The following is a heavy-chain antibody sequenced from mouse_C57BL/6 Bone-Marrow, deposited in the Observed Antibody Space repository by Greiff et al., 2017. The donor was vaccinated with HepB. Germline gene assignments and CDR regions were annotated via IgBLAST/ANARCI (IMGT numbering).Heavy chain of an antibody. V-gene: IGHV5-6*01. Sequence: EVQVVESGGDLVKPGGSLKLSCAASGFTFSSYGMSWVRQTPDKRLEWVATISSGGSYTYYPDSVKGRFTISRDNAKNTLYLQMSSLKSEDAAMYYCARGSSAFAYWGQGTLVTVSA. CDR1: GFTFSSYG. D-gene: IGHD1-1*01. CDR3: ARGSSAFAY. CDR2: ISSGGSYT. J-gene: IGHJ3*01.